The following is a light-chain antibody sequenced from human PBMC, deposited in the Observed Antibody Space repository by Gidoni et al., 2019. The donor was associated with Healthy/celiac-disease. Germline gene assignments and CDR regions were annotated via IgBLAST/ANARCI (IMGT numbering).Light chain of an antibody. CDR3: QQYGSSPRT. CDR1: QSVSSSY. J-gene: IGKJ1*01. V-gene: IGKV3-20*01. Sequence: EIVLTQPPGTRSLSPGERATLSCRASQSVSSSYLAWYQQKLGQAPRLIIYGASSRATGIPARCSGSGAGKDFTLTSSRLEHEEFAVYYCQQYGSSPRTFXQXTKVEIK. CDR2: GAS.